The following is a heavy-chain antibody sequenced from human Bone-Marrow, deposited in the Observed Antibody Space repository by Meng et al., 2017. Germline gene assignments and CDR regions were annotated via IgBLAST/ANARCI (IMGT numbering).Heavy chain of an antibody. CDR3: ATCNYGDSNYGMDV. CDR1: GYTLTELS. Sequence: ASVKVSCKVSGYTLTELSMHWVRQAPGKGLEWMGGFDPEDGETIYAQKFQGRVTMTEDTSTDTAYMELSSLRSEDTAVYYCATCNYGDSNYGMDVWGQGTTVTVSS. V-gene: IGHV1-24*01. J-gene: IGHJ6*02. CDR2: FDPEDGET. D-gene: IGHD4-17*01.